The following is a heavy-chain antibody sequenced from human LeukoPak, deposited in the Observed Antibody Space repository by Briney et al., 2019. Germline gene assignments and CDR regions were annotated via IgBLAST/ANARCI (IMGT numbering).Heavy chain of an antibody. J-gene: IGHJ5*02. CDR2: ISAYNGNT. Sequence: ASVKVSCKASGYTFTSYGISWVRQAPGQGLEWMGWISAYNGNTNYAQKLQGRVTMTTDTSTSTAYMELRSLRSDDTAGYYCARDTIVRGGRCLVDPLGQGTLVTGS. CDR3: ARDTIVRGGRCLVDP. V-gene: IGHV1-18*01. D-gene: IGHD3-10*01. CDR1: GYTFTSYG.